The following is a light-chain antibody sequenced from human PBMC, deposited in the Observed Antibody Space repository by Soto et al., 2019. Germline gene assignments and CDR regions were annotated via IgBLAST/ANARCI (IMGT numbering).Light chain of an antibody. J-gene: IGLJ2*01. CDR3: NSYTSSSTLV. Sequence: QSALTQPASVSGAPGQSITISCTGTNTDVGGYNFVSWYQQHPGKAPKLMIYDVSNRPSGVSKRFAGSKSGNTASLTITGLQAEDEADYYCNSYTSSSTLVFGGGTQLTVL. V-gene: IGLV2-14*01. CDR1: NTDVGGYNF. CDR2: DVS.